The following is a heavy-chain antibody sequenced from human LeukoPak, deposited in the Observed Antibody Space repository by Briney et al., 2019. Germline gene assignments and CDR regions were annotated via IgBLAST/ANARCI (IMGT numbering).Heavy chain of an antibody. Sequence: ASVKVSCKASGYTFTDYNLHWVRQAPGHGLERMGWINPKTGVTKYAQNFQGRVTMTRDTSISTAYMEVSRLRSDDTAVFYCARDLAMYSPDLDYWGQGTLVTVSS. CDR3: ARDLAMYSPDLDY. V-gene: IGHV1-2*02. D-gene: IGHD1-26*01. CDR1: GYTFTDYN. J-gene: IGHJ4*02. CDR2: INPKTGVT.